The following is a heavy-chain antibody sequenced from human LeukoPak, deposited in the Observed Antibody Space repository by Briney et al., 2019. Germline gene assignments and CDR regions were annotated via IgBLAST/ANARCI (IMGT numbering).Heavy chain of an antibody. Sequence: KASETLSLTCTVSGGSISSYFWSWIRQPAGKGLEWIGRIYTSGTTNYNPSLKSRVTMSVDTSKNQFSPKLSSVTAADTAVYYCASRHYDFWSGYYYYFDYWGQGTLVTVSS. CDR1: GGSISSYF. V-gene: IGHV4-4*07. J-gene: IGHJ4*02. D-gene: IGHD3-3*01. CDR3: ASRHYDFWSGYYYYFDY. CDR2: IYTSGTT.